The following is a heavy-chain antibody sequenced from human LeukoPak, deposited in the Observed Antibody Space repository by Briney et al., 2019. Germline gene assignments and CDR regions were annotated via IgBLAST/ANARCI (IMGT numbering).Heavy chain of an antibody. CDR1: GFTFCSYG. V-gene: IGHV3-30*18. Sequence: GGSLRLSCAASGFTFCSYGMHWVRQAPGKGLEWVAVISYDGSNKYYADSVKGRFTISRDNSKNTLYLQMNSLRAEDTAVYYCAKRMWQQLFTFDYWGQGTLVTVSS. D-gene: IGHD6-13*01. J-gene: IGHJ4*02. CDR3: AKRMWQQLFTFDY. CDR2: ISYDGSNK.